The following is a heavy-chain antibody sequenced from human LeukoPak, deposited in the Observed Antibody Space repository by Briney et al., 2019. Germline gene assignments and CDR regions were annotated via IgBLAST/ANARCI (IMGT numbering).Heavy chain of an antibody. Sequence: GRSLRLSCAASGFTFSSFAMSWVRQAPGNGLEWVSALSGSGATIYYADSVKGRVTISRDSSKSTLYLQMNTLRAEDTAVYYCATMPSVAATTRGRFVYWGQGTLVTVSS. CDR2: LSGSGATI. CDR1: GFTFSSFA. D-gene: IGHD6-6*01. J-gene: IGHJ4*02. CDR3: ATMPSVAATTRGRFVY. V-gene: IGHV3-23*01.